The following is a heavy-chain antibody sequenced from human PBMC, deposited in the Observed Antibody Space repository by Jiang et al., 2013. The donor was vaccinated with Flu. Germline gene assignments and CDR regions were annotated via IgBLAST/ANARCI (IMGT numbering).Heavy chain of an antibody. CDR3: ARWGDDASGPLDS. CDR2: MNPSGGST. D-gene: IGHD3-22*01. J-gene: IGHJ4*02. CDR1: GYTFTSYF. Sequence: KVSCKASGYTFTSYFIHWVRQAPGQGLEWMGIMNPSGGSTTYAQKFQGRVTMTRDTSTSTVYMELSSLRSEDTAMYYCARWGDDASGPLDSWGQGTLVTVSS. V-gene: IGHV1-46*01.